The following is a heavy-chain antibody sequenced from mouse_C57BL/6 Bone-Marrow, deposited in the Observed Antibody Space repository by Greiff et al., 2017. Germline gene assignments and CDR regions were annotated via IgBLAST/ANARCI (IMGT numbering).Heavy chain of an antibody. CDR3: ARWGYYDSFYFDY. CDR1: GYTFTSYG. V-gene: IGHV1-81*01. D-gene: IGHD2-4*01. Sequence: QVQLKQSGAELARPGASVKLSCKASGYTFTSYGISWVKQRTGQGLEWIGEIYPRSGNTYYNEKFKGKATLTADKSSSTAYMELRSLTSDDSAVYVCARWGYYDSFYFDYWGQGTTRTVSS. J-gene: IGHJ2*01. CDR2: IYPRSGNT.